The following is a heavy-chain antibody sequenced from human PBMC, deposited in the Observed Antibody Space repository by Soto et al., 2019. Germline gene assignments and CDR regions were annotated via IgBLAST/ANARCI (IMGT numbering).Heavy chain of an antibody. D-gene: IGHD7-27*01. V-gene: IGHV4-59*01. CDR3: ASEIWGGLNYMDV. CDR2: IYYSGST. J-gene: IGHJ6*03. CDR1: GGSISSYY. Sequence: SETLSLTCTVSGGSISSYYWSWIRQPPGKGLEWIGYIYYSGSTNYNPSLKSRVTISVDTSKNQFSLKLSSVTAADTAVYYCASEIWGGLNYMDVWGKGTTVTVSS.